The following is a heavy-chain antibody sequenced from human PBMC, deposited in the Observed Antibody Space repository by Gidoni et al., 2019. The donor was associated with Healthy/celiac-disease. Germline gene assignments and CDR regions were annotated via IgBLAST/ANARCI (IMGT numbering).Heavy chain of an antibody. CDR2: IYYSGST. Sequence: QLQLQESGPGLVKPSETLSLTSPVSGGSISSSSYYWGWIRQPPGKGLEWIGSIYYSGSTYYNPSLKSRVTISVDTSKNQFSLKLSSVTAADTAVYYCAISRDYYDSSGYYDFDYWGQGTLVTVSS. J-gene: IGHJ4*02. D-gene: IGHD3-22*01. V-gene: IGHV4-39*01. CDR1: GGSISSSSYY. CDR3: AISRDYYDSSGYYDFDY.